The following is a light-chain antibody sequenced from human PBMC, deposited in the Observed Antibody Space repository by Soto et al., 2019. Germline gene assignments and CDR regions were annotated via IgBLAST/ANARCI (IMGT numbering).Light chain of an antibody. CDR2: DGS. V-gene: IGKV1-5*01. CDR3: QQYNSYWT. J-gene: IGKJ1*01. Sequence: DIQMTQSPSTLPASVGDRVTITCRASQNINNWLAWYQQKPGKAPKLLIFDGSRLKSGVPSRFSGSGSGTEFPLTINRLQPDDFATYYCQQYNSYWTFGQGTKVEIK. CDR1: QNINNW.